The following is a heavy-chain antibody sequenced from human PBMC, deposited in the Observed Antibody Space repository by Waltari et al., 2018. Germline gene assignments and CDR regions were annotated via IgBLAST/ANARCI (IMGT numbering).Heavy chain of an antibody. D-gene: IGHD2-21*01. V-gene: IGHV1-69*01. CDR1: GGTFSSSV. J-gene: IGHJ6*02. CDR3: ARQFYSYTMDV. CDR2: IISIFGAA. Sequence: QVHLVQSGAEVKKPGTAVKVSCQASGGTFSSSVLSWVRQAPGRGLEWMGGIISIFGAANYTQKFQDRISITADESTSTIYMELSSLTSEDTAVYYCARQFYSYTMDVWGQGTTVIVSS.